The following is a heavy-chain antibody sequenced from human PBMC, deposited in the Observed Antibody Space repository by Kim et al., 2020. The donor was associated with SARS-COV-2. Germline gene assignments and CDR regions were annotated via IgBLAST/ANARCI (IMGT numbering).Heavy chain of an antibody. CDR1: GYTFTSYH. D-gene: IGHD3-16*01. V-gene: IGHV1-46*01. CDR2: INASGRNA. Sequence: ASVKVSCKASGYTFTSYHMHWVRQAPGQGLEWMGFINASGRNASYPQKFPGRVTMTRDTSTSTAYMELSSLRSDDTAVYYCARAGPNTYYFDYWGQGTLVTPSS. J-gene: IGHJ4*02. CDR3: ARAGPNTYYFDY.